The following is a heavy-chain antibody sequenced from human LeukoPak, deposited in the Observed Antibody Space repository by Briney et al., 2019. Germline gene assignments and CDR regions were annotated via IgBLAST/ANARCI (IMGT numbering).Heavy chain of an antibody. Sequence: GGSLRFSCAASGFTFSSYAMSWVRQAPGKGLEWVSAISGSGGSTYYADSVKGRFTISRDNSKNTLYLQMNSLRAEDTAVYYCAKPPSYGDYTNGDFDYWGQGTLVTVSS. V-gene: IGHV3-23*01. CDR3: AKPPSYGDYTNGDFDY. CDR2: ISGSGGST. J-gene: IGHJ4*02. D-gene: IGHD4-17*01. CDR1: GFTFSSYA.